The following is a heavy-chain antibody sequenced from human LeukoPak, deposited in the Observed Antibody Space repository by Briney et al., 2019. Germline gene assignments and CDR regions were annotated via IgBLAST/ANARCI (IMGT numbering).Heavy chain of an antibody. D-gene: IGHD3-22*01. Sequence: ASVKVSCKASGYTFINHAIHWVRQAPGQRLEWMGWINIGNGNTKYSQNFQGRITITRDTSATTAYMDLSSLRSEDTAVYYCARAPPGMTMMTDYWGQGTLVTVSS. V-gene: IGHV1-3*04. CDR3: ARAPPGMTMMTDY. CDR1: GYTFINHA. J-gene: IGHJ4*02. CDR2: INIGNGNT.